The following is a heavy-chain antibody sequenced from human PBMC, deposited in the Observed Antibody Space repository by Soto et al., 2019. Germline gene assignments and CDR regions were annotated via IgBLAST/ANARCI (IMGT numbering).Heavy chain of an antibody. CDR3: ARDRTDSGYYTNWLDP. Sequence: GASVKVSCKTSGGTFSSFGISWVRQAPGQGLDWMGGVIPIFGTTNYAQNLQGRVTISADKSTLTSYMELHSLTSDDTALYYCARDRTDSGYYTNWLDPWGQGTQVTVSS. CDR2: VIPIFGTT. V-gene: IGHV1-69*06. J-gene: IGHJ5*02. CDR1: GGTFSSFG. D-gene: IGHD3-22*01.